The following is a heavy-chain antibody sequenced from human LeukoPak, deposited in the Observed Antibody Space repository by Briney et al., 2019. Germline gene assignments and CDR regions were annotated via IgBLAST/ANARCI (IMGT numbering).Heavy chain of an antibody. J-gene: IGHJ4*02. CDR2: ISSSSSYI. CDR1: GFTFSSYS. D-gene: IGHD3-10*01. CDR3: ARAMVRGVIPY. Sequence: GGSLRLSCAASGFTFSSYSMNWVRQAPGKGLEWVSSISSSSSYIYYADSVKGRFTISRDNSRNIMNLQTDSLRPEDTALYYCARAMVRGVIPYWGQGTLVTVS. V-gene: IGHV3-21*01.